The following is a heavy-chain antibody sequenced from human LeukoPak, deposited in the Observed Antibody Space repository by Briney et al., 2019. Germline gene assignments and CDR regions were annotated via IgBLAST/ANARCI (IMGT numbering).Heavy chain of an antibody. CDR1: GESISGFY. CDR3: ARHQWVPAFDI. D-gene: IGHD1-26*01. CDR2: IYYSGST. J-gene: IGHJ3*02. V-gene: IGHV4-59*08. Sequence: PSETLSLTCTASGESISGFYWNWIRQPPGKGLEWLGYIYYSGSTNYNPSLKSRVTISIDTSKNQFSLKLSSVTAADTAVYYCARHQWVPAFDIWGQGTMVTVSS.